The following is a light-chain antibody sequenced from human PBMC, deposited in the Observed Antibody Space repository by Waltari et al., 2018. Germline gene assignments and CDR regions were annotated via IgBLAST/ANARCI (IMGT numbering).Light chain of an antibody. CDR3: CSYTNTNQWI. CDR1: SRDVDFYDS. V-gene: IGLV2-14*01. Sequence: QSALTQPASVSGSPGQSITISCIGVSRDVDFYDSVSWYQQHPDKAPKLIISEVTHRPSGIPDRFSASKSDNTVTLTISGLQAEDEADYYCCSYTNTNQWIFGGGTKVTVL. CDR2: EVT. J-gene: IGLJ2*01.